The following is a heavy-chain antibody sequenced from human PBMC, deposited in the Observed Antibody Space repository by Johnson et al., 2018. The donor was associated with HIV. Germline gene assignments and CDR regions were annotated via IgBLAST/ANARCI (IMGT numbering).Heavy chain of an antibody. CDR3: AKGGEVWYGAFDF. CDR2: IGTIGDT. CDR1: GFTFSDHD. J-gene: IGHJ3*01. D-gene: IGHD6-13*01. V-gene: IGHV3-13*01. Sequence: VQLVESGGGLVHPGGSLRLSCAASGFTFSDHDMHWVRQTEGIGLEWVSAIGTIGDTHYHGSVKGRFTISRDNAKNSLYLQMNNLRAEDTAVYYCAKGGEVWYGAFDFWGQGTMAIVSS.